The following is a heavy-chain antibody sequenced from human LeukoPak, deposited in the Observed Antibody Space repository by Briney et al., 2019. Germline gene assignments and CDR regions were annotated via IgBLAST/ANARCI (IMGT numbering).Heavy chain of an antibody. D-gene: IGHD3-9*01. Sequence: SETLSLTCTVSGGSISSYYWSWIRQPPGKGVEWVGYIYYSGSTYYNPSLKSRVTISVDTSKNQFSLKLSSVTAADTAVYYCARANDILTGYYMYYFDYWGQGTLVTVSS. CDR3: ARANDILTGYYMYYFDY. V-gene: IGHV4-59*12. CDR1: GGSISSYY. J-gene: IGHJ4*02. CDR2: IYYSGST.